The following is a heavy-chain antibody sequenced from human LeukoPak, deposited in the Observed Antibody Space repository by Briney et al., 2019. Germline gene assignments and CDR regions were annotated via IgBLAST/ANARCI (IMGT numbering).Heavy chain of an antibody. CDR1: GGSISTYY. D-gene: IGHD4-23*01. V-gene: IGHV4-59*01. J-gene: IGHJ3*02. CDR2: IYYSGST. Sequence: SETLSLTCTVSGGSISTYYWSWIRQPPGKGLEWIGCIYYSGSTIYNPSLKSRVTISVEKSKNQFSLKLSSATAADTAVYYCARDLGLRYDGNSDAFDIWGQGTMATVSS. CDR3: ARDLGLRYDGNSDAFDI.